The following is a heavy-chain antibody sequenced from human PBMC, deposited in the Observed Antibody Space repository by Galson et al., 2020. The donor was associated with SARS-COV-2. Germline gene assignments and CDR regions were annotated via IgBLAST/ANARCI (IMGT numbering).Heavy chain of an antibody. V-gene: IGHV4-30-2*01. CDR3: ARTDYYGSGSYYPPYFDY. D-gene: IGHD3-10*01. CDR1: GGSISSGGYS. Sequence: SETLSLTCAVSGGSISSGGYSWSWIRQPPGKGLEWIGYIYHSGNTYYNPSLKSRVTISVDRSKNQFSLKLSSVTAADTAVYYCARTDYYGSGSYYPPYFDYWGQGNLVNVSS. J-gene: IGHJ4*02. CDR2: IYHSGNT.